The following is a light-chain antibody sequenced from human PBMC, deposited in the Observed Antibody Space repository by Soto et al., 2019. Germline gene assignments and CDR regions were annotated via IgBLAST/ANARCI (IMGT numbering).Light chain of an antibody. Sequence: QSVLTQPASGTGFPGQSSSITYTRTSSDVGAFDYVSWYQQHPGEVPKLLIYDVSNRPSGVSNRFSGSKSGNTASLTISGLQAEDEADYYCSSYTTATVYVFATGTKVTVL. V-gene: IGLV2-14*03. CDR1: SSDVGAFDY. J-gene: IGLJ1*01. CDR2: DVS. CDR3: SSYTTATVYV.